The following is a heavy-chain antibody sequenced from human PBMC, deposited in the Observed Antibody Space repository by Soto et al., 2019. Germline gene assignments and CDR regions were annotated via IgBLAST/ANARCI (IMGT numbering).Heavy chain of an antibody. V-gene: IGHV1-3*01. J-gene: IGHJ4*02. CDR1: GYNFNDYA. CDR2: INGGSGST. CDR3: AHSSGWFALHS. Sequence: ASVKVSCKASGYNFNDYAIHWVRLAPGQRLEWMGWINGGSGSTKYSQNFQDRVTFTRDTSATTAYMELNSFLLEDTAIYYCAHSSGWFALHSWGQGTPVTVSS. D-gene: IGHD6-19*01.